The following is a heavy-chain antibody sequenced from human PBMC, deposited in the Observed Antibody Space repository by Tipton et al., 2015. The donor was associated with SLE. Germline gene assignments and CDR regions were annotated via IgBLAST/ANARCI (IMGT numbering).Heavy chain of an antibody. J-gene: IGHJ3*02. D-gene: IGHD3-10*01. V-gene: IGHV4-59*01. CDR3: AGSMVQGVIGAFDI. CDR2: IYHTGST. Sequence: TLSLTCTVSGGSISSYCWNWFRQPPGKELEWIGYIYHTGSTNYNPSLRSRVAISVDTSKNQFSLKLSSVTAADTAVYYCAGSMVQGVIGAFDIWGQGTMVTVSS. CDR1: GGSISSYC.